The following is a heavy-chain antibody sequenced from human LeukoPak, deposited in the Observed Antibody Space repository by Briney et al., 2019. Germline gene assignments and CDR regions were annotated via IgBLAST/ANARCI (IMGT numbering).Heavy chain of an antibody. V-gene: IGHV3-21*04. J-gene: IGHJ4*02. Sequence: PGGSLRLSCAASGFTFSSYSMNWVRQAPGKGLEWVSTISSSSSYIYYADSVKGRFTISRDNAKNSLYLQMNSLRAEDTALYHCARVAHYDILTGSPSLYYFDYWGQGTLVTVSS. CDR1: GFTFSSYS. CDR2: ISSSSSYI. D-gene: IGHD3-9*01. CDR3: ARVAHYDILTGSPSLYYFDY.